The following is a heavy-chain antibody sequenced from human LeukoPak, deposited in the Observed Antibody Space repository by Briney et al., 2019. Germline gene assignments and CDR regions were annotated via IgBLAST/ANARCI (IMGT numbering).Heavy chain of an antibody. V-gene: IGHV1-18*01. CDR2: ISAYNGNT. CDR3: ARDVGATTRWFDP. D-gene: IGHD1-26*01. CDR1: GYTFTSFG. Sequence: ASVKVSCKASGYTFTSFGISWVRQAPGQGPEWLGWISAYNGNTNYAQKLQGRVTMTTDTSTGTAYMELRSLRSDDTAVYYCARDVGATTRWFDPWGQGTLVTVSS. J-gene: IGHJ5*02.